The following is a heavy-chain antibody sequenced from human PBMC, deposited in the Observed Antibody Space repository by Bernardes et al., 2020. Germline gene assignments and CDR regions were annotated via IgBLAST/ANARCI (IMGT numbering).Heavy chain of an antibody. Sequence: GASLKISCHGSGYNLAPYWIGWVRPMPGQGLEWMGMIYPIDSDIRYSPSFQGQVTISADESIGTAYLQWSSLKASDTAMYYCARRDYYDGDGYGYWGQGTLVTVSS. J-gene: IGHJ4*02. D-gene: IGHD3-22*01. CDR3: ARRDYYDGDGYGY. CDR2: IYPIDSDI. CDR1: GYNLAPYW. V-gene: IGHV5-51*01.